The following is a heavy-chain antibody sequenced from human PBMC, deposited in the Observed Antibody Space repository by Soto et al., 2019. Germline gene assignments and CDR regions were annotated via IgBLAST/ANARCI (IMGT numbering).Heavy chain of an antibody. CDR1: GGSISSSSYY. CDR2: IYYSGST. D-gene: IGHD2-21*02. Sequence: QLQLQESGPGLVKPSETLSLTCTVSGGSISSSSYYWGWIRQPPGKGLEWIGSIYYSGSTYYNPSLKSRVTLSVDTSKHQCSLTLSSVTAADTAVYYCARLNCGGDCYYASGVPRFYYYGMDVWGQGTTVTVSS. CDR3: ARLNCGGDCYYASGVPRFYYYGMDV. J-gene: IGHJ6*02. V-gene: IGHV4-39*01.